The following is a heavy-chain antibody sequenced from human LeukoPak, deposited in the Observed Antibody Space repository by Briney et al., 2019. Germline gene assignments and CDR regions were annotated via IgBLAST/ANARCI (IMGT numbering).Heavy chain of an antibody. CDR1: GYTFTGQF. J-gene: IGHJ3*02. CDR3: VGDGSFDI. CDR2: INPNSGGT. D-gene: IGHD3-10*01. Sequence: ASVKVSCKASGYTFTGQFLHWVRQAPGQGLEWMGWINPNSGGTIYAQKFRDRVSMTRDTSINTAYMELSRLRSDDTAVYYCVGDGSFDIWGQGTMVTVSS. V-gene: IGHV1-2*02.